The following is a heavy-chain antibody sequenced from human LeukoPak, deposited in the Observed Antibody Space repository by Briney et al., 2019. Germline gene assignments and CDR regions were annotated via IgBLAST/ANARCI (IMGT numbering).Heavy chain of an antibody. V-gene: IGHV4-39*07. CDR2: IYYSGST. Sequence: SESLSLTCTVSGGSISSSSYYWGWIRQPPGKGLEWIGTIYYSGSTYYNPSLKSRVTISVDTSKNQFSLKLSSVTAADTAVYYCARDPGYYYGSGSYYRFDYWGQGTLVTVSS. CDR1: GGSISSSSYY. J-gene: IGHJ4*02. D-gene: IGHD3-10*01. CDR3: ARDPGYYYGSGSYYRFDY.